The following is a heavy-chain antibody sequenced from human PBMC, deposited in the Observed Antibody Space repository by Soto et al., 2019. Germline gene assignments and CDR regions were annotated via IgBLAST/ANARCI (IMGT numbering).Heavy chain of an antibody. CDR1: GGSFSGYY. CDR2: INHSGST. CDR3: ARGGRGDFWSGYSPDYTNFNWFDP. J-gene: IGHJ5*02. V-gene: IGHV4-34*01. D-gene: IGHD3-3*01. Sequence: SETLSLTCAVYGGSFSGYYWSWIRQPPGKGLEWIGEINHSGSTNYNPSLKSRVTISVDTSKNQFSLKLSSVTAADTAVYYCARGGRGDFWSGYSPDYTNFNWFDPWGQGTLVTVSS.